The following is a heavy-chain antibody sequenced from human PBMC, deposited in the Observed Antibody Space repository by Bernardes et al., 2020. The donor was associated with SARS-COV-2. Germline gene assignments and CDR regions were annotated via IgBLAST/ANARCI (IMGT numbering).Heavy chain of an antibody. CDR3: AKDVVPAVSGWYGPRYYYGMDV. J-gene: IGHJ6*02. D-gene: IGHD6-19*01. CDR1: GFTFSSYG. CDR2: ISYDGSNK. Sequence: GGSLRLSCAASGFTFSSYGMHWVRQAPGKGLEWVAVISYDGSNKYYADSVKGRFTISRDNSKNTLYLQMNSLRAEDTAVYYCAKDVVPAVSGWYGPRYYYGMDVWGQGTTVTVSS. V-gene: IGHV3-30*18.